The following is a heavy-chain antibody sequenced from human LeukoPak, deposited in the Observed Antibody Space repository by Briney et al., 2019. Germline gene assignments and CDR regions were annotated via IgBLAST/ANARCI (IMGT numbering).Heavy chain of an antibody. J-gene: IGHJ5*02. Sequence: ASVKVSCKVSGYTLTELSMHWVRQAPGKGLEWMGGFDPEDGETIYAQKFQGRVTMTTDTSTSTAYMELRSLRSDDTAVYYCARKSGYYDSSGSFDPWGQGTLVTVSS. CDR2: FDPEDGET. V-gene: IGHV1-24*01. CDR3: ARKSGYYDSSGSFDP. D-gene: IGHD3-22*01. CDR1: GYTLTELS.